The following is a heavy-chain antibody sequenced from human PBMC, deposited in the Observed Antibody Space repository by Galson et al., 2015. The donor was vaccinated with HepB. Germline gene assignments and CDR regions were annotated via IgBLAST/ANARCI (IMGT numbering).Heavy chain of an antibody. V-gene: IGHV3-72*01. CDR3: ARWDH. CDR2: IRKQADGYTT. Sequence: SLRLSCAASGFSINDHHLDWVRQAPLKGLEWVGRIRKQADGYTTEYAASVKGRFTISRDNAKSSLYLQMYSLRVEDTAVYYCARWDHWGQGTLVTVSS. J-gene: IGHJ4*02. CDR1: GFSINDHH.